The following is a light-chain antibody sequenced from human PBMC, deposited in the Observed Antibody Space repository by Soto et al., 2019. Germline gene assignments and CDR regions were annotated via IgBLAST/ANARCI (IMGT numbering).Light chain of an antibody. J-gene: IGKJ1*01. CDR1: QSLTNNY. V-gene: IGKV3-20*01. Sequence: EIVLTQSPGTLSLSPGERATLSCRASQSLTNNYFAWYQQKPGRALRLLIDGASTRDTGITDRFSGSGSGTDFTLTIRRLEAEDVAAYYCQQYEAVVTFGQGTKVDIK. CDR2: GAS. CDR3: QQYEAVVT.